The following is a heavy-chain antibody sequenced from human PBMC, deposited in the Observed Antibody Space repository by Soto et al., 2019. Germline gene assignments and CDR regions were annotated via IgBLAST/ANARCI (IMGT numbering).Heavy chain of an antibody. V-gene: IGHV3-66*01. CDR2: ISGSGGST. CDR3: ARDQGYSHY. J-gene: IGHJ4*02. D-gene: IGHD5-18*01. CDR1: GFTFSTYW. Sequence: GGSLRLSCAASGFTFSTYWMHWVRQAPGKGLEWVSAISGSGGSTYYADSVKGRFTISRDNSKNTLYLQMNSLRAEDTAVYYCARDQGYSHYWGQGTLVTVSS.